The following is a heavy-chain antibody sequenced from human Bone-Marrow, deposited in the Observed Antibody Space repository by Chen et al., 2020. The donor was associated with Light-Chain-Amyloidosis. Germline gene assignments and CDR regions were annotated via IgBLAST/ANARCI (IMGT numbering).Heavy chain of an antibody. J-gene: IGHJ2*01. V-gene: IGHV3-53*02. Sequence: EVQLVESGGGLVQPGGSLRLSCTVSGFSVCSNSMGWVRQAPGNGLESVSVFCGGARTHYAESVTGRFTISRDCSKNTLFLQLNSLRDDDTALYYCATGPPHPKMLWPPNCYFDLWGRGTLVTVSS. CDR2: FCGGART. D-gene: IGHD2-2*01. CDR3: ATGPPHPKMLWPPNCYFDL. CDR1: GFSVCSNS.